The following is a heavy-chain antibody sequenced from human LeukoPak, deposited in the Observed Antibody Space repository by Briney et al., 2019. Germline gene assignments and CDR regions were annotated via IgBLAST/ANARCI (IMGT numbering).Heavy chain of an antibody. Sequence: PGGSLRLSCAASGFTFSSYWMHWVRQAPGKGLVWVSRINSDGSSTSYADSVKGRFTISRDNAKNTLYLQMNSLRAEDTAVYYCARGRYFDWTLDYWGQGTLVTVSS. CDR2: INSDGSST. CDR3: ARGRYFDWTLDY. V-gene: IGHV3-74*01. D-gene: IGHD3-9*01. J-gene: IGHJ4*02. CDR1: GFTFSSYW.